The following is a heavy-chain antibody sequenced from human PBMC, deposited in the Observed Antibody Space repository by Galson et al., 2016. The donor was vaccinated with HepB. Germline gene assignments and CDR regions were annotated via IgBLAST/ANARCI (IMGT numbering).Heavy chain of an antibody. D-gene: IGHD4-17*01. CDR2: INHSGST. CDR3: ARGDNPDYGDYASAYYYMDV. J-gene: IGHJ6*03. V-gene: IGHV4-34*01. CDR1: GGSFSGYY. Sequence: TLSLTCAVYGGSFSGYYWSWIRQPPGKGLEWIGEINHSGSTNYNPSLKSRVTISVDTSKNQFSLKLSSVTAADTAVYYCARGDNPDYGDYASAYYYMDVWGKGTTVSVSS.